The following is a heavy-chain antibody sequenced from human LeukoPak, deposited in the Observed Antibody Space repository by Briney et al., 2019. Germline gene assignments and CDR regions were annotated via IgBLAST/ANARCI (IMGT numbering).Heavy chain of an antibody. CDR3: ARDRILTYYYDSSGYHHFDY. CDR1: GYTFTGYY. CDR2: INPNSGGT. Sequence: GASVKVSCKASGYTFTGYYMHWVRQAPGQGLEWMGWINPNSGGTNYAQKFQGRVTMTRDTSISTAFMELSRLRSDDTAVYYCARDRILTYYYDSSGYHHFDYWGQGTLVTVSS. V-gene: IGHV1-2*02. D-gene: IGHD3-22*01. J-gene: IGHJ4*02.